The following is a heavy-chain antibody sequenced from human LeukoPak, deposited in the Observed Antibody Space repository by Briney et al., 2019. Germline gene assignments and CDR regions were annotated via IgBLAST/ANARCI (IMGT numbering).Heavy chain of an antibody. J-gene: IGHJ4*02. Sequence: PGGSLRLSCAASGFTFDDYAMHWVRQAPGKGLEWVSGISWNSGSIGYADSVKGRFTISRDNAKNSLYLQMNSLRAEDTALYYCAKDRYGDYAEGFEDYWGQGTLVTVSS. V-gene: IGHV3-9*01. CDR3: AKDRYGDYAEGFEDY. D-gene: IGHD4-17*01. CDR1: GFTFDDYA. CDR2: ISWNSGSI.